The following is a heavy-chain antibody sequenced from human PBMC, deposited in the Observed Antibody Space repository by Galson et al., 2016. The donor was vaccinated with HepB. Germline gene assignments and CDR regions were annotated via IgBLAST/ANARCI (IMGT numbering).Heavy chain of an antibody. J-gene: IGHJ4*02. CDR2: IKKKADRYAT. CDR1: GFSFSDST. CDR3: AKDQTPYYDYVWGSYRYHLTSFDY. Sequence: SLRLSCAASGFSFSDSTMHWVRQASGKGLEWIGRIKKKADRYATTYVASVKGRFTISRDNSKNTLYLQMNSLRAEDTAVYYCAKDQTPYYDYVWGSYRYHLTSFDYWGQGTLVTVSS. V-gene: IGHV3-73*01. D-gene: IGHD3-16*02.